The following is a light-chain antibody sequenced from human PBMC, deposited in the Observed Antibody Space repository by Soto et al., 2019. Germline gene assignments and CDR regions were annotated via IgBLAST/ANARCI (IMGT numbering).Light chain of an antibody. V-gene: IGKV1-39*01. Sequence: DIQMTQSPSSLSASVGDRVTITCRASQSIDNYLNWYHQKPWKAPKLLIYDASNLQSGAPSRFSGSGSGTEFTLTISSLLPEDFATYYCQQSYTIPITFGQGTRVDIK. J-gene: IGKJ5*01. CDR2: DAS. CDR1: QSIDNY. CDR3: QQSYTIPIT.